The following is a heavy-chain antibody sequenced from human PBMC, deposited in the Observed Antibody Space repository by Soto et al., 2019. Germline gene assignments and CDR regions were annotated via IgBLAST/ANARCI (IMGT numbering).Heavy chain of an antibody. CDR2: IIPIFGTA. D-gene: IGHD6-19*01. CDR3: ARSPSESSGWYTSRRFGYFQH. V-gene: IGHV1-69*01. J-gene: IGHJ1*01. CDR1: GGTFSSYA. Sequence: QVQLVQSGAEVKKPGSSVKVSCKASGGTFSSYAISWVRQAPGQGLEWMGGIIPIFGTANYAQKFQGRVTITADESTSTAYMELSSLRSEDTAVYYCARSPSESSGWYTSRRFGYFQHWGQGTLVTVSS.